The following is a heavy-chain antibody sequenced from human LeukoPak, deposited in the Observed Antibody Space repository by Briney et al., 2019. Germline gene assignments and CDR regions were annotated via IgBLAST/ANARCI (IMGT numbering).Heavy chain of an antibody. CDR1: GGSISSYY. CDR2: IYYSGST. D-gene: IGHD1-26*01. CDR3: ARTEGSGSKSYYYYYGMDV. J-gene: IGHJ6*02. Sequence: SETLSLTCTVSGGSISSYYLSWIRQPPGKGLEWIGYIYYSGSTNYNPPLKSRVTISVDTSKNQFSLNLSSVTAADTAVYYCARTEGSGSKSYYYYYGMDVWGQGTTVTVSS. V-gene: IGHV4-59*01.